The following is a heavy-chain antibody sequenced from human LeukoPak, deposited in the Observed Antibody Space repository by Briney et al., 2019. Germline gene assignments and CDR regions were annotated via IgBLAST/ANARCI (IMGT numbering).Heavy chain of an antibody. V-gene: IGHV3-7*01. J-gene: IGHJ4*02. CDR3: AAWTDRRYNF. CDR2: INPDGSQK. Sequence: PGESLRLSCAASGFTFSSSWMNWVRQAPGKGLEWVANINPDGSQKRFVDSVMGRFTMSRDNAKNSLYLQMNSLRVEDTAVFYCAAWTDRRYNFWGQGTLVTVSS. CDR1: GFTFSSSW. D-gene: IGHD3/OR15-3a*01.